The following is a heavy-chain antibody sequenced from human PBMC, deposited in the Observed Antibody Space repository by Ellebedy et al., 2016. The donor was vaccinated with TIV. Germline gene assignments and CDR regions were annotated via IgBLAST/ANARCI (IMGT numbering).Heavy chain of an antibody. D-gene: IGHD1-26*01. Sequence: GESLKISCVASGFTFNSFAMSWVRQAPGKGLEWVSTISNSGESTNNADSGKGRFTISRDNSKNTLYLQMNGLRAEDTAVYYCAKDRIVGARKFDDWGQGTLVTVSP. CDR3: AKDRIVGARKFDD. CDR1: GFTFNSFA. V-gene: IGHV3-23*01. CDR2: ISNSGEST. J-gene: IGHJ4*02.